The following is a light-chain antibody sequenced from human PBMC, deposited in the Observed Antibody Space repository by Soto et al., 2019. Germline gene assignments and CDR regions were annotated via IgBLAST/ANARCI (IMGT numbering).Light chain of an antibody. CDR3: TSWTTSTTMI. J-gene: IGLJ2*01. CDR1: RSDIGAYNF. CDR2: DVN. Sequence: QSALTQPASGSGSPGQSITISCTGTRSDIGAYNFVSWYQQHPGEVPKLMLYDVNVRPSGVSNRFSGSKSGNTASLTISGLQAEDEADYYCTSWTTSTTMIFGGGTKVTVL. V-gene: IGLV2-14*03.